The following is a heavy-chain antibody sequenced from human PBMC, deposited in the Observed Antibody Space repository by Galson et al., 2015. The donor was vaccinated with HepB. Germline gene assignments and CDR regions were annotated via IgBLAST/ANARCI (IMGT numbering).Heavy chain of an antibody. CDR3: AKDRGAVAGRRNLNWFDP. V-gene: IGHV3-23*01. D-gene: IGHD6-19*01. J-gene: IGHJ5*02. Sequence: LRLSCAASGFTFSNYAMSWVRQAAGKGLEWVSAISRSGGSTYYADSVKGRFTISRDNSKNTLFLQMNSLRAEDTAVYYCAKDRGAVAGRRNLNWFDPWGQGTLVTVSS. CDR1: GFTFSNYA. CDR2: ISRSGGST.